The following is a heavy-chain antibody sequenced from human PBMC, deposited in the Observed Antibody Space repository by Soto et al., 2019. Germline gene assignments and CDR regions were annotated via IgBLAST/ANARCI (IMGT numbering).Heavy chain of an antibody. V-gene: IGHV1-18*01. J-gene: IGHJ6*02. Sequence: QVQLVQSGAEVKKPGASVKVSCKASGYTFTSYGISWVRQAPGQGLEWMGWISAYNGNTNYAQKLQGRVTMTTDTSTSTDYMELRSLRSDDTAVYYCARVVGYSYGRGLRYGMDVWGQGTTVTVSS. CDR1: GYTFTSYG. CDR3: ARVVGYSYGRGLRYGMDV. D-gene: IGHD5-18*01. CDR2: ISAYNGNT.